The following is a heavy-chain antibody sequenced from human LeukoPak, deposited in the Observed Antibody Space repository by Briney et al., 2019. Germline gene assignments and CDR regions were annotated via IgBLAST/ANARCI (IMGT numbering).Heavy chain of an antibody. CDR3: AIPDYGDYGATYYFDY. Sequence: GASVKVSCKVSGYTLTELSMHWVRQAPGKGLEWMGGFDPEDGETIYAQKFQGRVTMTEDTSTDTAYMELSSLRSEDTAVYYCAIPDYGDYGATYYFDYWGQGTLVTASS. CDR1: GYTLTELS. J-gene: IGHJ4*02. CDR2: FDPEDGET. D-gene: IGHD4-17*01. V-gene: IGHV1-24*01.